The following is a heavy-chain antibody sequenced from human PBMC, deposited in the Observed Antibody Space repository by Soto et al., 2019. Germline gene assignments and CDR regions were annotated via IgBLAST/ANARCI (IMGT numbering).Heavy chain of an antibody. D-gene: IGHD3-16*01. J-gene: IGHJ6*02. CDR2: ISWNVANT. Sequence: GGSLRLSCAASGFRFDDYNMHWVRQAPGKGLEWVSFISWNVANTFYADSVKGRFTISRDSSKKSVSLQINSLRSEDTALYYFARATLSYGIALDVSGQGTKVTVSS. CDR1: GFRFDDYN. CDR3: ARATLSYGIALDV. V-gene: IGHV3-43*01.